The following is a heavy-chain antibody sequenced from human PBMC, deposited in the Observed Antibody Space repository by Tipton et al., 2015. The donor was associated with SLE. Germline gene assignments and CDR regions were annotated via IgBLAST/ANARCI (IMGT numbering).Heavy chain of an antibody. CDR1: GGSLSSHY. V-gene: IGHV4-59*11. CDR2: IYYSGST. J-gene: IGHJ2*01. CDR3: ASGVGDSSGYYLRYWYFDL. Sequence: TLSLTCTVSGGSLSSHYWSWIRQPPGKGLEWIGNIYYSGSTHYNPSLKSRVTISVDTSKNQFSLKLSSVTAADTAVYYCASGVGDSSGYYLRYWYFDLWGRGTLVTVSS. D-gene: IGHD3-22*01.